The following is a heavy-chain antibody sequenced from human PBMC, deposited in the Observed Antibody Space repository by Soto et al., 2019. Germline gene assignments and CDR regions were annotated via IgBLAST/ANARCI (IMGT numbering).Heavy chain of an antibody. D-gene: IGHD5-18*01. V-gene: IGHV1-18*01. CDR3: ARGSYGYYYYYGLDV. Sequence: GASVKVSCKASGYTFTSYGISWVRQAPGQGLEWMGWISAYNGNTNYVQKFQGGVTMTTDTSTSTAYMELRSLRSDDTAVYYCARGSYGYYYYYGLDVWGQGTTVTVSS. CDR1: GYTFTSYG. CDR2: ISAYNGNT. J-gene: IGHJ6*02.